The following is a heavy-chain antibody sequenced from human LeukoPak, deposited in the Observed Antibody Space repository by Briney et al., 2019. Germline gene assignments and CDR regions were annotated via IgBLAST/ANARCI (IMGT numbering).Heavy chain of an antibody. Sequence: KPSETLSLTCTVSGGSISSYYWSWIRQPPGKGLEWIGYIYYTGSTNYNPSLKSRVTISVDTSKHQFSLKLTSVTAADTAVYYCARHLGDCSGGSCYSLAWFDPWGQGTLVTVSS. J-gene: IGHJ5*02. V-gene: IGHV4-59*08. CDR3: ARHLGDCSGGSCYSLAWFDP. D-gene: IGHD2-15*01. CDR2: IYYTGST. CDR1: GGSISSYY.